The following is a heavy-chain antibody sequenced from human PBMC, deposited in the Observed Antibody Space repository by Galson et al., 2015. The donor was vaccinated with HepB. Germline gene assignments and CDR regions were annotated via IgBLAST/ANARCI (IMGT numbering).Heavy chain of an antibody. CDR2: ISYDGSNK. Sequence: SLRLSCAASGFTFSSYGMHWVRQAPGKGLEWVAVISYDGSNKYYADSVKGRFTISRDNSKNTLYLQMNSLRAEDTAVYYCAKGGYNYYDSSGYTYFQHWGQGTLVTVSS. J-gene: IGHJ1*01. D-gene: IGHD3-22*01. CDR3: AKGGYNYYDSSGYTYFQH. V-gene: IGHV3-30*18. CDR1: GFTFSSYG.